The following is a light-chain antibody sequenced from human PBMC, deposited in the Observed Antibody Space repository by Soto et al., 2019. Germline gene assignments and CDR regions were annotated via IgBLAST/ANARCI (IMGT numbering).Light chain of an antibody. V-gene: IGKV1-5*03. CDR3: KQSNSWPLT. Sequence: IHRTQSADTVPASVGYRFTRTGLGNQSISTWLAWYQQKPGKDHNLLIYKAYRLETGVPSRFSGSGSGTEFTLTISSMQSEDFAVYYCKQSNSWPLTFGDGNKLDI. CDR2: KAY. J-gene: IGKJ4*01. CDR1: QSISTW.